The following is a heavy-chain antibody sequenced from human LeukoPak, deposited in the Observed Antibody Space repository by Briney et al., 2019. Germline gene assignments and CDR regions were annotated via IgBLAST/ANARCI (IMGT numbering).Heavy chain of an antibody. D-gene: IGHD2-15*01. Sequence: GGSLRPSCAASGFTFSSYSMNWVRQAPGKGLEWVSSISSSSSYIYYADSVKGRFTISRDNAKNSLYLQMNSLRAEDTAVYYCAYCSGGSCEVEYYFDYWGQGTLVTVSS. CDR2: ISSSSSYI. V-gene: IGHV3-21*01. CDR3: AYCSGGSCEVEYYFDY. CDR1: GFTFSSYS. J-gene: IGHJ4*02.